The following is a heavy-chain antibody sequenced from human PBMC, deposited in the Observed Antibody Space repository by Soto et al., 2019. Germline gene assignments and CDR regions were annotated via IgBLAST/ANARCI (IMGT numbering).Heavy chain of an antibody. V-gene: IGHV4-39*01. Sequence: QLQLQESGPGLVKPSETLSLTCTVSGGSISSSSYYWGWIRQPPGKGLEWIGSIYYSGSTYYNPSLKSRVTISVDTSKNQFSLKLSSVTAADTAVYYCASLIVGASFDYWGQGTLVTVSS. CDR1: GGSISSSSYY. D-gene: IGHD1-26*01. CDR2: IYYSGST. J-gene: IGHJ4*02. CDR3: ASLIVGASFDY.